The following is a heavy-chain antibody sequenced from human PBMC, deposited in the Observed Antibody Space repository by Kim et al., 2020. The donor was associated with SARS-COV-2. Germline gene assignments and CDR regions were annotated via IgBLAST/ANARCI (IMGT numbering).Heavy chain of an antibody. CDR3: ARGPGGAAAGGYYFDY. V-gene: IGHV4-34*13. Sequence: SLKSRVTISVDPSKNQFSLKLSSVTAADTAVYYCARGPGGAAAGGYYFDYWGQGTLVTVSS. D-gene: IGHD6-13*01. J-gene: IGHJ4*02.